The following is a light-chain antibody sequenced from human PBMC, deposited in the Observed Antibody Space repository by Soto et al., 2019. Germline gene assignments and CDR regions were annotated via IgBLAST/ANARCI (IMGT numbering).Light chain of an antibody. Sequence: DIVMTQSPATLSVSPGERATLSCRASQSLYSNLAWYQQKPGQAPQLLIYGASTSATGIPARFSGRGSGTEYTLTISSLQSEDFAIYYCQQYSDWPTTFGQGTKVEIK. CDR3: QQYSDWPTT. CDR1: QSLYSN. V-gene: IGKV3-15*01. CDR2: GAS. J-gene: IGKJ1*01.